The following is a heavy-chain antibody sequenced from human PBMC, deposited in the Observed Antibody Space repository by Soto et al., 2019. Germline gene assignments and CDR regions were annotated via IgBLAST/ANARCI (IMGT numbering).Heavy chain of an antibody. J-gene: IGHJ5*02. V-gene: IGHV4-4*07. CDR2: IYATGTT. CDR3: VRDGTKTLRDWCDP. Sequence: SRRLWLTCTEADAAIRGACWSLIRKSAGKGLEWIGRIYATGTTDYNPSLKSRVMMSVDTSKKQFSLKLRSVTAADTAVYYCVRDGTKTLRDWCDPWGQGISVTAS. D-gene: IGHD1-1*01. CDR1: DAAIRGAC.